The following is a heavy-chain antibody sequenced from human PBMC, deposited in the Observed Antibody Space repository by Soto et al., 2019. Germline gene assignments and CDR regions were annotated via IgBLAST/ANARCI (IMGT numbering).Heavy chain of an antibody. CDR3: ARCNDYVYFYDY. J-gene: IGHJ4*02. D-gene: IGHD4-17*01. Sequence: QVQLQESGPGLAKPSQTLSLICTVSGGSLTTGDYYWTWIRQSPGEGLAWIGYISRSGNIFYNPSLKSRITISLDTSKDQFSLKLNSVTAADPAVYYCARCNDYVYFYDYWGQGTLVTVSS. CDR1: GGSLTTGDYY. V-gene: IGHV4-30-4*01. CDR2: ISRSGNI.